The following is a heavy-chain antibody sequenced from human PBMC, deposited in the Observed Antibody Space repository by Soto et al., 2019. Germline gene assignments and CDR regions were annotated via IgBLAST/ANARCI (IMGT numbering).Heavy chain of an antibody. J-gene: IGHJ4*02. CDR1: GFTFSGHS. CDR3: ARDGGASTFDFAS. V-gene: IGHV3-48*04. CDR2: MTASGVTM. D-gene: IGHD3-10*01. Sequence: GGSLRLSCAASGFTFSGHSLNWIRQAPGKGLEWIAYMTASGVTMYADSVKGRFTISRDNAKNSLYLQMDSLRVEDKAVYYCARDGGASTFDFASWGQGTLVTVSS.